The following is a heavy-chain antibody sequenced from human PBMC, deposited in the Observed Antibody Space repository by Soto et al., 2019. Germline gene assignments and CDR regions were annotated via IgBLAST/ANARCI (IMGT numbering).Heavy chain of an antibody. CDR3: ARVLQQSELRRVYYYGMDV. J-gene: IGHJ6*02. D-gene: IGHD1-7*01. Sequence: ASVKVSCKASGYTFTSYAMRWVRQAPGQRLEWMGWINAGNGNTKYSQKFQGRVTITRDTSASTAYMELSSLRSEDTAVYYCARVLQQSELRRVYYYGMDVWGQGTTVTSP. CDR2: INAGNGNT. V-gene: IGHV1-3*01. CDR1: GYTFTSYA.